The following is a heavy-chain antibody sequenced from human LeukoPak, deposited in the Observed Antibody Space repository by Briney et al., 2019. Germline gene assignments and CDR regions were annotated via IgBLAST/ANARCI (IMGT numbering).Heavy chain of an antibody. D-gene: IGHD3-22*01. V-gene: IGHV4-34*01. CDR2: INHSGST. J-gene: IGHJ4*02. Sequence: NPSETLSLTCAVYGGSFSGYYWSWIRQPPGKGLEWIGEINHSGSTNYNPSLKGRVTISVDTSKNQFSLKLSSVTAADTAVYYCARGFHDTRVYFDYWGQGTLVTVSS. CDR3: ARGFHDTRVYFDY. CDR1: GGSFSGYY.